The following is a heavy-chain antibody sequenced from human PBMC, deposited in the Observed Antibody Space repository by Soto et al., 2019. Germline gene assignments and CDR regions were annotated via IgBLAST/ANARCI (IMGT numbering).Heavy chain of an antibody. V-gene: IGHV4-39*02. CDR2: IIYTGNT. Sequence: QLQLQESGPALVKPSETLSLTCTVSGGPISTSGYFWGWIRQLPGTGLEWIGSIIYTGNTYYNPSLGGRATMSVDTSQNRFSLQLTSVIAADTAVYYCVREWVAGNPGDVWGQGTLVTVSS. CDR3: VREWVAGNPGDV. J-gene: IGHJ4*02. D-gene: IGHD6-13*01. CDR1: GGPISTSGYF.